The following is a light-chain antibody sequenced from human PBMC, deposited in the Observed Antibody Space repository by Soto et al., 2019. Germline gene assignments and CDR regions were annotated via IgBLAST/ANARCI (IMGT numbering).Light chain of an antibody. Sequence: DVVMTQSPLSLPVTPGEPASISCRSSQSLLYSNGYNYLDWYLQKPGQSPQLLIYLGSYRASGVPDRFTGSGSGTDFTLKISRVEAEDVGVYYCMQALQTPFTFGRGTKVEIK. J-gene: IGKJ4*01. CDR3: MQALQTPFT. CDR1: QSLLYSNGYNY. V-gene: IGKV2-28*01. CDR2: LGS.